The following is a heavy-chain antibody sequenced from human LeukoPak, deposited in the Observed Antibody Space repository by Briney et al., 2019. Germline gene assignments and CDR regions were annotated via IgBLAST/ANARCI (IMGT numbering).Heavy chain of an antibody. Sequence: GRSLRLSCAASGFTFSSYEMNWVRQAPGKGLEWVSYISSSGSTIYYADSVKGRFTISRDNAKNSLYLQMNSLRAEDTAVHYCASSGVLRYFDWLLSVGYGMDVWGKGTTVTVSS. CDR3: ASSGVLRYFDWLLSVGYGMDV. J-gene: IGHJ6*04. CDR1: GFTFSSYE. V-gene: IGHV3-48*03. CDR2: ISSSGSTI. D-gene: IGHD3-9*01.